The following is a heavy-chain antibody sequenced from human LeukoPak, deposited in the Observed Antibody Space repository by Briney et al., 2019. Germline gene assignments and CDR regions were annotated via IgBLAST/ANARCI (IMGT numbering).Heavy chain of an antibody. D-gene: IGHD3-22*01. V-gene: IGHV3-7*01. Sequence: GGSLRLSCAASGFTFSSDWMIWVRQAPGKGLEWVANIKPDEGEKYYVDSVKGRFTVSRDNAKNSLYLQMNSLRAEDTAVYYCARHVVAVGFDYWGQGTLVTVSS. J-gene: IGHJ4*02. CDR2: IKPDEGEK. CDR1: GFTFSSDW. CDR3: ARHVVAVGFDY.